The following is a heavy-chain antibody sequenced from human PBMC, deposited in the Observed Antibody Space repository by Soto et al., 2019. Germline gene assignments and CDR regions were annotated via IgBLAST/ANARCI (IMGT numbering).Heavy chain of an antibody. CDR3: ARPYRGSYYYYGMDV. CDR2: IYNSGST. CDR1: GGSISSSSFY. J-gene: IGHJ6*02. V-gene: IGHV4-39*01. Sequence: LQLQESGPGLVKPSETLSLTCTVSGGSISSSSFYWVWIRQPPGKGLEWIGSIYNSGSTYYNPCLKSRVTISVDTSKNQFSLKLSSVTAADTAVYYCARPYRGSYYYYGMDVWGQGTTVTVSS. D-gene: IGHD1-26*01.